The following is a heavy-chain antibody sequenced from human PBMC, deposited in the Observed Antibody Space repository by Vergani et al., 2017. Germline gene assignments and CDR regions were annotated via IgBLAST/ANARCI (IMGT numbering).Heavy chain of an antibody. CDR3: GRDRGDWNGRRGDFEI. V-gene: IGHV4-31*03. D-gene: IGHD1-1*01. CDR1: GGSISSGGYY. CDR2: IYYSGST. Sequence: QVQLQESGPGLVKPSQTLSLTCTVSGGSISSGGYYWSWIRQHPGKGLEWIGYIYYSGSTYYNPSLKSRVTISVDTSKNHFYLKLSSVTAADTAVYYCGRDRGDWNGRRGDFEIWGQGTMVTVSS. J-gene: IGHJ3*02.